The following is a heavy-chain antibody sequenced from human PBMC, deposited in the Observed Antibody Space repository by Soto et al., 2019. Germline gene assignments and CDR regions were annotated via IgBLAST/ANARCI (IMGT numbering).Heavy chain of an antibody. CDR2: INHSGST. CDR3: AREAPYCSGGSCYSYYYYYYYMDV. Sequence: SETLSLTCAVYGGSFSGYYWSWIRQPPGKGLEWIGEINHSGSTNYNPSLKSRVTISVDTSKNQFSLKLSSVTAADTAVYYCAREAPYCSGGSCYSYYYYYYYMDVWGKGTTVTVSS. V-gene: IGHV4-34*01. D-gene: IGHD2-15*01. CDR1: GGSFSGYY. J-gene: IGHJ6*03.